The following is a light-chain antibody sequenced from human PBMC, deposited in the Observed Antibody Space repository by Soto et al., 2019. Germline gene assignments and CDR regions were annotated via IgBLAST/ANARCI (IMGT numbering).Light chain of an antibody. CDR2: GAS. CDR3: QQYDDWLRLT. J-gene: IGKJ4*01. V-gene: IGKV3D-15*01. CDR1: QSVNIY. Sequence: EIVLTHSPATLFLSPGERATLSCRAIQSVNIYLAWYQQKPGQAPRLLIFGASSRATGIPARFSGSGSGTEFNLTISSLQSEDLAVYFCQQYDDWLRLTFGGGTKVDIK.